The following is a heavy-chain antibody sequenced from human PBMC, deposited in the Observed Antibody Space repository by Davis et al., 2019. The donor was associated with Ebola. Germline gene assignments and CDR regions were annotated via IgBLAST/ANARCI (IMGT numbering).Heavy chain of an antibody. CDR1: GFTFSGSA. V-gene: IGHV3-73*01. Sequence: GGSLRLSRAASGFTFSGSAMHWVRQASGKGLEWVGRIRSKANSYATAYAASVKGRFTISRDDSKNTAYLQMNSLKAEDTAVYYCARDSVLRVAATPSDYWGQGTLVTVSS. D-gene: IGHD6-19*01. J-gene: IGHJ4*02. CDR3: ARDSVLRVAATPSDY. CDR2: IRSKANSYAT.